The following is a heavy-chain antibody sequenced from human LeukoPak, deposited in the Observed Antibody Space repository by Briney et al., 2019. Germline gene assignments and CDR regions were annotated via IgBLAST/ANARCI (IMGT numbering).Heavy chain of an antibody. CDR1: GGSISSYY. V-gene: IGHV4-59*08. D-gene: IGHD2-8*01. CDR3: ARLPGVLMVYAGPWFDP. J-gene: IGHJ5*02. CDR2: IYYSGST. Sequence: SETLSLTCTVSGGSISSYYWSWIRQPPGKGLEWIGYIYYSGSTNYNPSLKSRVTISVDTSKNQFSLKLSSVTAADTAVYYCARLPGVLMVYAGPWFDPWGQGTLVTVSS.